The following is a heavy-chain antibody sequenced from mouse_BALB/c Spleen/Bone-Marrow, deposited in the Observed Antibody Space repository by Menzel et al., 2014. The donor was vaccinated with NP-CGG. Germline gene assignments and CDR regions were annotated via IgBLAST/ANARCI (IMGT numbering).Heavy chain of an antibody. CDR2: ILPESGST. V-gene: IGHV1-9*01. CDR3: ARTPGVLCFFDY. J-gene: IGHJ2*01. CDR1: GYTFSSYW. Sequence: QVQLQQPGAELMKPGASVKISCKSSGYTFSSYWIEWVKQRPGHGLEWIGEILPESGSTNYNEKFRGKATFTADTSSNTAYMQLSSLTSEDSAVYYCARTPGVLCFFDYWGQGTTLTVSS.